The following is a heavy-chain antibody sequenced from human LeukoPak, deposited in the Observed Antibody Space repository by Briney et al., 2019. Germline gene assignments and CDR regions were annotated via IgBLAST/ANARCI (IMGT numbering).Heavy chain of an antibody. D-gene: IGHD5-18*01. J-gene: IGHJ6*03. Sequence: SETLPLTCTVSADSISSYYWTWIRQPPGKGLEWIGFIYHSGSTNYHPSLKSRVTISVDTSKNQFSLKLSSVTAADTAVYYCARRVDTAPSYYYYYMDVWGKGTTVTVSS. CDR2: IYHSGST. CDR1: ADSISSYY. V-gene: IGHV4-59*12. CDR3: ARRVDTAPSYYYYYMDV.